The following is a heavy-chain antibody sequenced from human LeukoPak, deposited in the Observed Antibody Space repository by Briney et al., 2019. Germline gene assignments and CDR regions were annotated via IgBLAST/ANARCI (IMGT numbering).Heavy chain of an antibody. D-gene: IGHD3-22*01. V-gene: IGHV1-46*01. CDR2: IDPSGGST. CDR1: GYIFTSYY. CDR3: ARSPYYYDSSGYLLFDY. Sequence: ASVKVPCKASGYIFTSYYMHWVRQAPGQGLEWMGKIDPSGGSTSYAQKFQGRVTMTRDTSTSTVYMELSSLRSEDAAVYYCARSPYYYDSSGYLLFDYWGQGTLVTVSS. J-gene: IGHJ4*02.